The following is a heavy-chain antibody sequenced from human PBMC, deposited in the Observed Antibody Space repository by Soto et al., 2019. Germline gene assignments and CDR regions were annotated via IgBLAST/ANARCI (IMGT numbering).Heavy chain of an antibody. Sequence: SETLSLTCAVYGGSFSGYYWSWIRQPPGKGLEWIGEINHSGSTNYNPSLKSRVTISVDTSKNQFSLKLSSVTAADTAVYYCARAPRDCSGGSCYSHAYYYYMDVWGKGTTVTVSS. V-gene: IGHV4-34*01. CDR3: ARAPRDCSGGSCYSHAYYYYMDV. CDR1: GGSFSGYY. D-gene: IGHD2-15*01. CDR2: INHSGST. J-gene: IGHJ6*03.